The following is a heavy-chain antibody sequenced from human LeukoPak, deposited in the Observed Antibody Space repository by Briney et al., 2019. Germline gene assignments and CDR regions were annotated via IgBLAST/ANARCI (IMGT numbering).Heavy chain of an antibody. CDR2: FNPRDGRT. V-gene: IGHV1-46*01. D-gene: IGHD6-19*01. CDR3: ARGPFSSDWYFDF. J-gene: IGHJ4*02. Sequence: ASVKVSCKASGGTFSSYAISWVRQAPGQGLEWMGIFNPRDGRTNYAQKFQGRVTMTRDTSTSTVYMELSSLTSQDTAVYYCARGPFSSDWYFDFWGQGTLVTVSS. CDR1: GGTFSSYA.